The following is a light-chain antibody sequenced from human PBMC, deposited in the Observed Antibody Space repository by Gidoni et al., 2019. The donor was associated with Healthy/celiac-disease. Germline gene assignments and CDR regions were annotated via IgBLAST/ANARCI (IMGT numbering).Light chain of an antibody. CDR1: QSVSSY. CDR3: QQRSNWPPGLT. J-gene: IGKJ4*01. CDR2: DAS. Sequence: DIVLTQSPVTLSLSPGERATLSCRASQSVSSYLAWYQQKPGQAPRLLIYDASNRATGIPARFSGSGSGTDFTLTISSLEPEDFAVYYCQQRSNWPPGLTFGGGTKVEIK. V-gene: IGKV3-11*01.